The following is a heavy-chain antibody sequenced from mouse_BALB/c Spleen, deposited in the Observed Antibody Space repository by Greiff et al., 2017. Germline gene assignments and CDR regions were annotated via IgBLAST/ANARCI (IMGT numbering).Heavy chain of an antibody. V-gene: IGHV14-3*02. D-gene: IGHD1-1*02. J-gene: IGHJ4*01. CDR3: ASYYAGIDY. Sequence: VQLQQSGAELVKPGASVKLSCTASGFNIKDTYMRWVKQRPEQGLVWIGRIDPANGNTKYGPKFQGKATITADTSSHTAFLQLNSLTSDDTDVYYSASYYAGIDYWGQGTTVTVSA. CDR2: IDPANGNT. CDR1: GFNIKDTY.